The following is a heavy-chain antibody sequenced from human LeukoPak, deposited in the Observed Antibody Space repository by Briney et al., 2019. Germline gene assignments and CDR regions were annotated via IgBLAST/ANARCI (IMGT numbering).Heavy chain of an antibody. CDR1: GGSISSYY. J-gene: IGHJ5*02. CDR2: IYTSGST. CDR3: ARDLTAMATNWFDP. Sequence: SETLSLTCTVSGGSISSYYWSWIRQPAGKGLEWIGRIYTSGSTNYNPSLKSRVTMSVDTSKNQFSLKLSSVTAADTAVYYCARDLTAMATNWFDPWGQGTLVTVSS. D-gene: IGHD5-18*01. V-gene: IGHV4-4*07.